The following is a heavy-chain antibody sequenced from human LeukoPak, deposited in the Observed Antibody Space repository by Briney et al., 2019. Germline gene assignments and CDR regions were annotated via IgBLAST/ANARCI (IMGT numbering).Heavy chain of an antibody. Sequence: PGGSLRLSCAASGFTFSSYWMSWVRQAPGTGLEWVANIKQDGREKYYVDSVKGRFTISRDNAKNSLYLQMNSLRAEDTAVYYCVCDSSSWYSGYFQHWGQGTLVTVSS. V-gene: IGHV3-7*01. CDR1: GFTFSSYW. CDR2: IKQDGREK. D-gene: IGHD6-13*01. J-gene: IGHJ1*01. CDR3: VCDSSSWYSGYFQH.